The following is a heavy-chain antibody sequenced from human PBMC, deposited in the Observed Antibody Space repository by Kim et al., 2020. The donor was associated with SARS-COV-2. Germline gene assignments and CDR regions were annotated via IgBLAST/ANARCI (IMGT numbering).Heavy chain of an antibody. CDR2: IGGRGVLK. Sequence: GGSLRLSCAASGFTFSNFVMDWVRQAPGKGLEWVSAIGGRGVLKFYADSVKGWFTVSRDNSKSTHSLQMSSLRVEDSAVYYCARVIVGPMRYIDYWGLGTLVTVSS. V-gene: IGHV3-23*01. CDR1: GFTFSNFV. J-gene: IGHJ4*02. D-gene: IGHD1-26*01. CDR3: ARVIVGPMRYIDY.